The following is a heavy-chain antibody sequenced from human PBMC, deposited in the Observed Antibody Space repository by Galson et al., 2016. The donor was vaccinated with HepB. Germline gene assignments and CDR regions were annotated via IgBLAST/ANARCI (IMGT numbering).Heavy chain of an antibody. CDR1: GFTFSTSS. Sequence: SLRLSCAASGFTFSTSSMTWVRQAPGKGLEWVSSISNSSTYIYYADSLRGRFTISRDNAKNSLYLQMNSLRAEDTAVYYCARDGVAGTDYWGQGTLVTVSS. V-gene: IGHV3-21*01. J-gene: IGHJ4*02. D-gene: IGHD6-19*01. CDR3: ARDGVAGTDY. CDR2: ISNSSTYI.